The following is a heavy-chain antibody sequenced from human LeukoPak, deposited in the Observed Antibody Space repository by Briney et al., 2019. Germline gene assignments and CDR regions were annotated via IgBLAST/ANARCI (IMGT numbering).Heavy chain of an antibody. CDR3: ARERSAAALDY. D-gene: IGHD6-13*01. V-gene: IGHV3-21*04. J-gene: IGHJ4*02. CDR1: GFTFGDHV. CDR2: ISSSSSYI. Sequence: GGSLRLSCTASGFTFGDHVMSWVRQAPGKGLEWVSSISSSSSYIYYADSVKGRFTISRDNAKNSLYLQMNSLRAEDTAVYYCARERSAAALDYGGQGTLVTVSS.